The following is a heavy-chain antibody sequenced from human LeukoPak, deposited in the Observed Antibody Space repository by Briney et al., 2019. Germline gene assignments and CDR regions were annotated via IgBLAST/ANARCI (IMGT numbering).Heavy chain of an antibody. D-gene: IGHD2-21*01. V-gene: IGHV3-23*01. J-gene: IGHJ4*02. CDR3: AKDDLYCGGANRFGDLDS. Sequence: GGSLRLSCVASGFTFSSYAMSWVRQAPGKGLEWVSAITGSGGGTYYADSVKGRFTISRDNSKNTLYLQMNSLRAEDTALYYCAKDDLYCGGANRFGDLDSWGQGTLVTVSS. CDR1: GFTFSSYA. CDR2: ITGSGGGT.